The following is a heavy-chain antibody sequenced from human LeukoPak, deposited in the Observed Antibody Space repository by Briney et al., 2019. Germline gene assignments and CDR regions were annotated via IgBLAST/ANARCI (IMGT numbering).Heavy chain of an antibody. V-gene: IGHV4-61*02. J-gene: IGHJ6*02. CDR2: IYTSGST. CDR1: GGSISSGSYY. Sequence: PSETLSLTCTVSGGSISSGSYYWSWIRQPAGKGLEWIGRIYTSGSTNYNPSLKSRVTISVDTSKNQFSLKLSSVTAADTAVYYCVRDAGHQLSRRNYYAMDVWGQGTTVTVSS. CDR3: VRDAGHQLSRRNYYAMDV. D-gene: IGHD2-2*01.